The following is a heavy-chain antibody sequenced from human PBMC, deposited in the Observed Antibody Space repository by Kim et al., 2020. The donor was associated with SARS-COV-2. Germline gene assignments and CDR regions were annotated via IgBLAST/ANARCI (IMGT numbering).Heavy chain of an antibody. CDR3: ANNRNYDN. CDR2: ISNNGGTT. J-gene: IGHJ4*02. Sequence: GGSLRLSCSASGFTFSNYAMVWARQAPGKGLEYVSSISNNGGTTYYADSVKGRFTISRDNSKNTLSLQMSSLRDEDTAVYYCANNRNYDNWCQGTLVTVSS. V-gene: IGHV3-64D*09. D-gene: IGHD1-20*01. CDR1: GFTFSNYA.